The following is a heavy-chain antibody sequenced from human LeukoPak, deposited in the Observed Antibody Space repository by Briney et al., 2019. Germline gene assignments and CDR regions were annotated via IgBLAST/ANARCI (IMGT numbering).Heavy chain of an antibody. CDR2: ISAGGGST. D-gene: IGHD3-16*01. CDR1: GFTFNDYA. CDR3: AIRIMGPSY. J-gene: IGHJ4*02. V-gene: IGHV3-23*01. Sequence: GGSLRLSCAASGFTFNDYAMTWFRQAPGKGLEWVSIISAGGGSTNYVDSVRGRFTISRDNSKNTLYLQMNSLRAEDTAVYFCAIRIMGPSYWGQGTLVTVSS.